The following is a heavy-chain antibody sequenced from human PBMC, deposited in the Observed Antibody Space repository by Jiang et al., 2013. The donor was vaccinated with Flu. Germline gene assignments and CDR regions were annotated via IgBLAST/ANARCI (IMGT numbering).Heavy chain of an antibody. CDR2: IDPSDSYT. J-gene: IGHJ5*02. CDR1: GYSFTSYW. CDR3: AKHAYYYGSGSLNWFDP. V-gene: IGHV5-10-1*01. Sequence: SGYSFTSYWISWVRQMPGKGLEWMGRIDPSDSYTNYSPSFQGHVTISADKSISTAYLQWSSLKASDTAMYYCAKHAYYYGSGSLNWFDPWGQGTLVTVSS. D-gene: IGHD3-10*01.